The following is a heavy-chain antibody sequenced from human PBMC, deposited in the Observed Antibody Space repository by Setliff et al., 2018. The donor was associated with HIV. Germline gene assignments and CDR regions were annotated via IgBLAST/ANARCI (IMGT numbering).Heavy chain of an antibody. Sequence: GGSLRLSCAASGFTFANFAMGWVRQAPGKGLEWVSGCSGDSTYYADSVKGRFTISRDNSKNTLYLQMSSLRAEDTAVYYCAKGAGFYGDYTFDHWGQGRQVTVSS. CDR2: CSGDST. V-gene: IGHV3-23*01. CDR3: AKGAGFYGDYTFDH. CDR1: GFTFANFA. J-gene: IGHJ4*02. D-gene: IGHD4-17*01.